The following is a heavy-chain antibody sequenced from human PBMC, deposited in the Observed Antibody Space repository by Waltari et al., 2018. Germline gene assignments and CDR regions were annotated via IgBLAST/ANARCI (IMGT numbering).Heavy chain of an antibody. CDR2: IYYTGTT. V-gene: IGHV4-39*01. Sequence: QLQLQESGPGLVKPSETLSLTCTVSDDSINRANYYWGWIRQPPGKGLEWIGRIYYTGTTSYNPSLKRRVTISLDTDKNQFSLDSNSVTAADTAVYYCARSLHVFRAAAGLFHYWGQGALVIVSS. J-gene: IGHJ4*02. D-gene: IGHD6-13*01. CDR1: DDSINRANYY. CDR3: ARSLHVFRAAAGLFHY.